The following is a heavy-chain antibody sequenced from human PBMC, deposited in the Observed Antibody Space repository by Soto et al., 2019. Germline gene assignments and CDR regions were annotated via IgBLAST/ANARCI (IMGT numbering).Heavy chain of an antibody. V-gene: IGHV1-69*12. CDR3: ARGNHRWLQLWYFDL. CDR1: GGTFSNYP. CDR2: IIPIFGTV. D-gene: IGHD5-12*01. J-gene: IGHJ2*01. Sequence: QVQLVQSGAEVKKPVSSVKVSCKASGGTFSNYPISWVRQAPGQGLEWMGGIIPIFGTVNYAQKFQVRVTLTADESTSTAYLELSSLRSEDTAVYYCARGNHRWLQLWYFDLWGRGTLVTASS.